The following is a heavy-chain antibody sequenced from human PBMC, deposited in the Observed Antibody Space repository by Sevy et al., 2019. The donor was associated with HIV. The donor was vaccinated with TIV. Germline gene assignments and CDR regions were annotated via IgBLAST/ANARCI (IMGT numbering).Heavy chain of an antibody. D-gene: IGHD3-16*02. CDR1: GGSISSYY. V-gene: IGHV4-59*01. Sequence: SENLSLTCTVSGGSISSYYWSWIRQPPGKGLEWIGYIYYSGSTNYNPSLKSRVTISVDTSKNQFSLKLSSVTAADTAVYYCARDRGITFGGVIVMTDAFDIWGQGTMVTVSS. CDR3: ARDRGITFGGVIVMTDAFDI. J-gene: IGHJ3*02. CDR2: IYYSGST.